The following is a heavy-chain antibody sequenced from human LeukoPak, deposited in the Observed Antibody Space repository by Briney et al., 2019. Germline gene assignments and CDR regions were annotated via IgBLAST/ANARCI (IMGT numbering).Heavy chain of an antibody. V-gene: IGHV3-23*03. D-gene: IGHD2-15*01. J-gene: IGHJ3*01. CDR1: GFTFSSYG. CDR3: AKDSVSQNGIFDPFDV. CDR2: IEGDGSGT. Sequence: PGGSLRLSCGVSGFTFSSYGMSWVRQAPGKGLEWVSSIEGDGSGTYYADSVRGRFIVSRDNSKNTLFLQMNRLRAEDAAVYYCAKDSVSQNGIFDPFDVWGLGTLVTVSS.